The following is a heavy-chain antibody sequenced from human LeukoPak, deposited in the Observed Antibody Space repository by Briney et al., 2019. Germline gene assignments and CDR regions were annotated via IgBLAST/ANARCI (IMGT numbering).Heavy chain of an antibody. Sequence: GGSLRLSCAASGFTFSSYGMHWVRQAPGKGLEWVAFIRYDGSNKYYADSVKGRFTISRDNSKNTLYLQMNSLRAEDTAVYYCAKDALTPRLSQQDSTVTRYYYHMDVWGKGTTVTVSS. CDR1: GFTFSSYG. J-gene: IGHJ6*03. D-gene: IGHD6-13*01. V-gene: IGHV3-30*02. CDR2: IRYDGSNK. CDR3: AKDALTPRLSQQDSTVTRYYYHMDV.